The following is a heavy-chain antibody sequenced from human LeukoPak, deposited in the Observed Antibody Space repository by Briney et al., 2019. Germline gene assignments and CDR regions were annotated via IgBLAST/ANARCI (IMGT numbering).Heavy chain of an antibody. J-gene: IGHJ4*02. CDR1: GYSFTTYW. V-gene: IGHV5-51*01. Sequence: PGESLKISCKASGYSFTTYWIGWVRQVPGKGLEWVGIIYPADSTAKYSPSFQGQVTISADKSITTAYLQWSSLKASDTAMYYCARGGYDFHFDYWGQGTLVTVSS. CDR2: IYPADSTA. CDR3: ARGGYDFHFDY. D-gene: IGHD5-12*01.